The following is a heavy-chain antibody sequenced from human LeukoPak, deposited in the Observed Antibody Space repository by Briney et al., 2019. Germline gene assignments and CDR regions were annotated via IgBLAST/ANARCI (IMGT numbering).Heavy chain of an antibody. Sequence: ASVKVSCKASGYTFTGYYMHWVRQAPGQGLEWIGVISLSHGGTDYAQTLQGRVTMTRDTSTTTVYMELSSLRSEDTAVYYCARDLPTGFGSSAYWGQGTLVTVSS. CDR2: ISLSHGGT. D-gene: IGHD1-14*01. CDR3: ARDLPTGFGSSAY. J-gene: IGHJ4*02. V-gene: IGHV1-46*04. CDR1: GYTFTGYY.